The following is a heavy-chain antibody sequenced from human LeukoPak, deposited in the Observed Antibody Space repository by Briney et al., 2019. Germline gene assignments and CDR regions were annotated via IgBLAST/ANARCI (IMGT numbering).Heavy chain of an antibody. CDR1: GLTFSSYA. V-gene: IGHV3-30-3*01. CDR3: AREGGSWYFDY. Sequence: PGGSLRLSCAASGLTFSSYAMHWVRQAPGKGLEWVAVISYDGSNKYYADSVKGRFTISRDNSKNTLYLQMNSLRAEDTAVYYCAREGGSWYFDYWGQGTLVTVSS. CDR2: ISYDGSNK. D-gene: IGHD6-13*01. J-gene: IGHJ4*02.